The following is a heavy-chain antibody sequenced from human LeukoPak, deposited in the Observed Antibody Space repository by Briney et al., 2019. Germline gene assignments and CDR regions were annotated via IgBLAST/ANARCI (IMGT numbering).Heavy chain of an antibody. V-gene: IGHV3-43D*03. Sequence: GGSLRLSCAVSGFTFDDYFMHWVRQPPGKGLEWVSLISWDGGSTYYADSVKGRFTISRDNSKNSLYLQMNSLRAEDTALYYCAKDARPYCTNGVCYTNYFDYWGQGTLVTVSS. CDR3: AKDARPYCTNGVCYTNYFDY. CDR1: GFTFDDYF. D-gene: IGHD2-8*01. CDR2: ISWDGGST. J-gene: IGHJ4*02.